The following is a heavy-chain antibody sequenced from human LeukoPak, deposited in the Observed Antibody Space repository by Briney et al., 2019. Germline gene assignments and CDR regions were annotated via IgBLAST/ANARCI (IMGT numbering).Heavy chain of an antibody. CDR1: GFTFSSCW. V-gene: IGHV3-7*01. CDR3: ARDLPPDGPPDY. J-gene: IGHJ4*02. CDR2: IKQDGSQK. Sequence: GGFLRLSCAASGFTFSSCWMTWVRQAPGKGLEWVANIKQDGSQKNYVDSVKGRFIISRDNAKNSLYLQMNSLRAEDTAVYHCARDLPPDGPPDYWGQGTLVTVSS.